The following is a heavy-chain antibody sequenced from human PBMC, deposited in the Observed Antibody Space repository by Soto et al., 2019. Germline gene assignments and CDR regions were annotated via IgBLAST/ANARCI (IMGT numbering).Heavy chain of an antibody. CDR2: IIPILGIA. Sequence: PVKVSCKASVGTFSSYTISWVRQAPGQGLEWMGRIIPILGIANYAQKFQGRVTITADKSTSTAYMELSSLRSEDTAVYYCARGDDILTGYYTNYYMDVWGKGTTVTVSS. J-gene: IGHJ6*03. CDR3: ARGDDILTGYYTNYYMDV. V-gene: IGHV1-69*02. D-gene: IGHD3-9*01. CDR1: VGTFSSYT.